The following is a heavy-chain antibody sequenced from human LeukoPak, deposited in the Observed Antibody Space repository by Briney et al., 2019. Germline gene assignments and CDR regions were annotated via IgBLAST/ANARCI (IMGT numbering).Heavy chain of an antibody. V-gene: IGHV1-69*01. Sequence: SVKVSCKASGGTFSSYATSWVRQAPGQGLEWMGGIIPIFGTANYAQKFQGRVTITADESTSTAYMELSSLRSEDTAVYYCARDPGWGTTVEVNWFDPWGQGTLVTVSS. CDR1: GGTFSSYA. J-gene: IGHJ5*02. CDR2: IIPIFGTA. D-gene: IGHD4-23*01. CDR3: ARDPGWGTTVEVNWFDP.